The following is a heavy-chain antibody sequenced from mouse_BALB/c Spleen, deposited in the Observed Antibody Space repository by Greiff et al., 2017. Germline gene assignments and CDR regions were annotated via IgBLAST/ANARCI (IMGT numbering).Heavy chain of an antibody. D-gene: IGHD1-1*01. CDR2: IYPGNSDT. V-gene: IGHV1-5*01. CDR1: GYSFTSYW. J-gene: IGHJ4*01. Sequence: VQLQQSGTVLARPGASVKMSCKASGYSFTSYWMHWVKQRPGQGLEWIGAIYPGNSDTSYNQKFKGKAKLTAVTSASTAYMELSSLTNEDSAVYYCTRRYYYGSSLYYAMDYWGQGTSVTVSS. CDR3: TRRYYYGSSLYYAMDY.